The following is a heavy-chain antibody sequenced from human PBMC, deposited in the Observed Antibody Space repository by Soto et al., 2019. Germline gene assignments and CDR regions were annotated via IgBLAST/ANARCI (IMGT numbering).Heavy chain of an antibody. J-gene: IGHJ4*02. CDR1: GYTFTNYG. Sequence: QVQLVQSGAEVKKPGASVKVSCKPSGYTFTNYGLSWVRQAPGQGLEWMGWISAYNGNASYSQKLQGRVTMTTDTSTSTGYMELRSLRSDDTAIYYCARVGATTGKTSNDYWGQGTLFIGSS. V-gene: IGHV1-18*01. CDR3: ARVGATTGKTSNDY. D-gene: IGHD1-26*01. CDR2: ISAYNGNA.